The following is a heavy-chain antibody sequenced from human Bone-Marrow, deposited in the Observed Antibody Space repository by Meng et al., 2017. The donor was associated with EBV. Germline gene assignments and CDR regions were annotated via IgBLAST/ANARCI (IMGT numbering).Heavy chain of an antibody. CDR2: IYDGGTT. Sequence: VQLQESGPGLRKPSETLSLTCTVSGASVSGGTFHWSWIRQPPGKELEWIGYIYDGGTTIYNPSLRSRVTIFLDTSRNQFSLGLRSVTTADTAVYYCAKSSSSTPGVIDSWGQGTLVTVSS. J-gene: IGHJ4*02. D-gene: IGHD6-6*01. CDR3: AKSSSSTPGVIDS. CDR1: GASVSGGTFH. V-gene: IGHV4-61*01.